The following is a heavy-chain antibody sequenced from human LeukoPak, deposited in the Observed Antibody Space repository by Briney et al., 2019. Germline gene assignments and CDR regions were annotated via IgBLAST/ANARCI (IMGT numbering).Heavy chain of an antibody. Sequence: ASVKVSCKASGYTFTGYGISWVRQAPGQGLEWMGWISAYNGNTNYAQKFQGRVTMTRNTSKSTAYMELSSLRSEDTAVYYCALLFRGRIAVAGNHWGQGTLVTVSS. V-gene: IGHV1-18*01. CDR2: ISAYNGNT. J-gene: IGHJ5*02. CDR3: ALLFRGRIAVAGNH. CDR1: GYTFTGYG. D-gene: IGHD6-19*01.